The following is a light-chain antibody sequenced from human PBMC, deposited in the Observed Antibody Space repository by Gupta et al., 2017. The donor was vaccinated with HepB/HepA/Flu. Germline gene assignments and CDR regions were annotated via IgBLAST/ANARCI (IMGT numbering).Light chain of an antibody. V-gene: IGKV3-11*01. CDR3: QQRSQSFT. CDR1: QSIGYY. CDR2: DVS. J-gene: IGKJ4*01. Sequence: VLPQSPSTLSLSPAARATLSCTASQSIGYYLAWYQQKPGQASRLLISDVSNRVTSIPARCSDRGSATDFTLTISSLEHEDFAVYYCQQRSQSFTFGEGTKVEI.